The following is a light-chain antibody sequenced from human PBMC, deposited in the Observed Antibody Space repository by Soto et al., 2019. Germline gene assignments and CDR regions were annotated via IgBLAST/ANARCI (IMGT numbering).Light chain of an antibody. CDR3: SSYTSTFTRI. Sequence: QSVLTQPASVSGSPGQSITISCTGTSSDIGSFNFVSWYQQHPGKAPRLIIYDVSNRPSGVSNRFSGSKSGNTASLTISGLQAEDAAEYYCSSYTSTFTRIFGGGTKLTVL. V-gene: IGLV2-14*03. J-gene: IGLJ2*01. CDR1: SSDIGSFNF. CDR2: DVS.